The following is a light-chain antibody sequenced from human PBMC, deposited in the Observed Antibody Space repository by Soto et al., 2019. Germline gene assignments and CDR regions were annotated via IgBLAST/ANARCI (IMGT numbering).Light chain of an antibody. CDR3: CSHAGSSAL. V-gene: IGLV2-23*01. CDR1: SSDVGSYNL. Sequence: QSALTQPASVSGSPGLSITISCTGTSSDVGSYNLVSWYQQHPGKAPKLMIYEGSKRPSGVSNRFSGSKSGNTASLTISGLQAEDEADYYCCSHAGSSALFGGGTKLTVL. J-gene: IGLJ2*01. CDR2: EGS.